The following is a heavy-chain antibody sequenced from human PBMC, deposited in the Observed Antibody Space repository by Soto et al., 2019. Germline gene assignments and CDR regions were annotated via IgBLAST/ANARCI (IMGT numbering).Heavy chain of an antibody. D-gene: IGHD3-22*01. V-gene: IGHV3-30-3*01. CDR2: ISYDGSDK. J-gene: IGHJ4*02. Sequence: GGSLRLSCAASGFTFSRYWMSWVRQAPGKGLEWVALISYDGSDKDYADSVKGRFTISRDNSRNTLFLQMNGLRAEDTAVYYCARDYYKYYDSSGYYRSPAYWGQGTLVTVSS. CDR3: ARDYYKYYDSSGYYRSPAY. CDR1: GFTFSRYW.